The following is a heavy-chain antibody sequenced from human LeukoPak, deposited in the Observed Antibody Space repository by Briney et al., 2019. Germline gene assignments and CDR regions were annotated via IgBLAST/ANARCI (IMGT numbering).Heavy chain of an antibody. J-gene: IGHJ4*02. CDR2: ISYDGSNK. D-gene: IGHD3-22*01. CDR3: ARAVNYYDSSGYYYKVCSGSYHFDY. V-gene: IGHV3-30-3*01. CDR1: GFTFSSYA. Sequence: GGSLRLSCAASGFTFSSYAMHWVRQAPGKGLKWVAVISYDGSNKYYADSVKGRFTISRDNSKNTLYLQMNSLRAEDTAVYYCARAVNYYDSSGYYYKVCSGSYHFDYWGQGTLVTVSS.